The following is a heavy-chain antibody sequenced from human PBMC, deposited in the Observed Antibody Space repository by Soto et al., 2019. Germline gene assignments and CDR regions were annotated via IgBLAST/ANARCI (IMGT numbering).Heavy chain of an antibody. J-gene: IGHJ4*02. Sequence: HGESLKISCKTSGYSFTSHWIGWVRQTPGNGLELMGIIYPGDSDTRYSPSFQGQVTISADKSINTAYLQWSCLKASDTAIYYCARNDYNGNSVDYWGQGTLVTVSS. CDR3: ARNDYNGNSVDY. CDR1: GYSFTSHW. CDR2: IYPGDSDT. D-gene: IGHD4-4*01. V-gene: IGHV5-51*01.